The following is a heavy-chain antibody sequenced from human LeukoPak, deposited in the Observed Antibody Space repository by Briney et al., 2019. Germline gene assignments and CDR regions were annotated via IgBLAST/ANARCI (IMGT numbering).Heavy chain of an antibody. Sequence: SETLSLTCTVSGDSISSHYWSWIRQPPGKGLEWIGYIYYSGSTNYNPSLKSRVTISVDTSKNQFSLKLSSVTAADTAVYYCARAGSSPYYYYYYMDVWGKGTTVTVSS. J-gene: IGHJ6*03. D-gene: IGHD6-6*01. CDR1: GDSISSHY. CDR3: ARAGSSPYYYYYYMDV. CDR2: IYYSGST. V-gene: IGHV4-59*11.